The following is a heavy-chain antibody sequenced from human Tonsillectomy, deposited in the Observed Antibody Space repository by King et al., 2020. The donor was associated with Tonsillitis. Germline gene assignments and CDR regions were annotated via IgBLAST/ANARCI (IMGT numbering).Heavy chain of an antibody. CDR1: GGSISSYY. D-gene: IGHD5-24*01. CDR2: IHNSGST. Sequence: VQLQESGPGLVKPSETLSLTCTVSGGSISSYYWSWIRQPPGKGLEWIGYIHNSGSTNYNPSLKSRVTISVDTSKNQFSLKLTSVTAADTAVYYCASLDGPWGQGTLVTVSS. CDR3: ASLDGP. V-gene: IGHV4-59*01. J-gene: IGHJ5*02.